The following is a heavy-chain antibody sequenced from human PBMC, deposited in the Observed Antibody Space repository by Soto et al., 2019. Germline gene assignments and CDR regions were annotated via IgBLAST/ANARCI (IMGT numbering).Heavy chain of an antibody. CDR3: ARDHPLVRGSFDP. CDR1: GFTFSSYG. J-gene: IGHJ5*02. Sequence: GGSLRLSCAASGFTFSSYGMHWVRQAPGKGLEWVAVIWYDGSNKYYADSVKGRFTISRDNSKNTLYLQMNSLRAEDTAVYYCARDHPLVRGSFDPWGQGTLVTVSS. D-gene: IGHD6-13*01. CDR2: IWYDGSNK. V-gene: IGHV3-33*01.